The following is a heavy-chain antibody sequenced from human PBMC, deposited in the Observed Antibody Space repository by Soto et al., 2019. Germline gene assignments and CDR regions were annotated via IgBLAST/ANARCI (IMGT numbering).Heavy chain of an antibody. D-gene: IGHD3-10*01. J-gene: IGHJ5*02. Sequence: PSETLSLTCTVSGGSISSSSYYWGWIRQPPGKGLEWIGSIYYSGSTYYNPSLKSRVTISVDTSKNQFSLKLSSVTAADTAVYYCARHYITMVRGVIVNWFDPWGQGTLVTVSS. CDR3: ARHYITMVRGVIVNWFDP. CDR1: GGSISSSSYY. CDR2: IYYSGST. V-gene: IGHV4-39*01.